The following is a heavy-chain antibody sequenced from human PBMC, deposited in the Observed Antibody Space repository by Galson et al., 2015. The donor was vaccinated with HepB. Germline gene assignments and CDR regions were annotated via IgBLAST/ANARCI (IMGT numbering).Heavy chain of an antibody. V-gene: IGHV6-1*01. CDR3: ARDSGQWLVRGYYFDY. Sequence: AISGDSVSSNSAAWNWIRQSPSRGLEWLGRTYYRSKWYNDYAVSVKSRITINPDTSKNQFSLQLNSVTPEDTAVYYCARDSGQWLVRGYYFDYWGQGTLVTVSS. D-gene: IGHD6-19*01. CDR1: GDSVSSNSAA. CDR2: TYYRSKWYN. J-gene: IGHJ4*02.